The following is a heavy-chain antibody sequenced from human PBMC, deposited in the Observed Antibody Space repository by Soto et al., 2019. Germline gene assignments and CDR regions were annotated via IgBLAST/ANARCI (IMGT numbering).Heavy chain of an antibody. Sequence: GASVKVSCKSSGGTFSSYAISCVRQAPGQGLEWMGGIIPIFGTANYAQKFQGRVTITADESTSTAYMELSSLRSEDTAVYYCAKEMATIIAQGYFDLWGRGTLVTVSS. V-gene: IGHV1-69*13. CDR3: AKEMATIIAQGYFDL. J-gene: IGHJ2*01. D-gene: IGHD5-12*01. CDR1: GGTFSSYA. CDR2: IIPIFGTA.